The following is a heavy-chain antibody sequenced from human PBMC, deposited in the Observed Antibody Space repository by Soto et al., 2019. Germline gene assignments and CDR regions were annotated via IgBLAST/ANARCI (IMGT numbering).Heavy chain of an antibody. D-gene: IGHD1-7*01. CDR1: GGFVSSGSYY. CDR3: ARVERGTATTVVDAFDI. Sequence: QVQLQQWGAGLLKPSETLSLTCAVYGGFVSSGSYYWSWIRQPPGKGLEWIGEMSHSGGTHFNPSLKSRVTISVDTSKNQFSLKMSCVTAAETALYYCARVERGTATTVVDAFDIWGPGTMVTVSS. J-gene: IGHJ3*02. CDR2: MSHSGGT. V-gene: IGHV4-34*01.